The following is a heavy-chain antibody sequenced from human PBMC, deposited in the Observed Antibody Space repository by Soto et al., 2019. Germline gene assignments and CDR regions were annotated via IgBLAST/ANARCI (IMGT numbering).Heavy chain of an antibody. CDR3: AKDLSSRWTLNYYYGMDV. D-gene: IGHD6-13*01. Sequence: EVQLLESGGGLVQPGGSLRLSCAASGFTFSSYAMSWVRQAPGKGLEWVSAISGSGGSTYYADSVKGRFTISRDNSKNTLYLQMNSLRAEDTAVYYCAKDLSSRWTLNYYYGMDVWGQGTTVTVSS. J-gene: IGHJ6*02. CDR1: GFTFSSYA. V-gene: IGHV3-23*01. CDR2: ISGSGGST.